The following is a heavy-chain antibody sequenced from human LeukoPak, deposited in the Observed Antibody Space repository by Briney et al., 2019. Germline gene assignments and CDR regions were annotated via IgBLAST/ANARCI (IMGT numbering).Heavy chain of an antibody. D-gene: IGHD5/OR15-5a*01. CDR3: ARLPYMISTINDAFDI. J-gene: IGHJ3*02. CDR2: IYYSGST. CDR1: GGSISSYY. V-gene: IGHV4-59*08. Sequence: SETLSLTCTVSGGSISSYYWSWIRQPPGKGLEWIGYIYYSGSTNYNPSLKSRVTISVDTSKNQFSLKLSSVTAADTAVYYCARLPYMISTINDAFDIWGQGTMVTVSS.